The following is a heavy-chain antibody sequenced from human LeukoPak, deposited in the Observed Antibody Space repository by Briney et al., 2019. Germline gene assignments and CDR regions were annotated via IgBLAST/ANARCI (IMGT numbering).Heavy chain of an antibody. J-gene: IGHJ4*02. Sequence: SETLSLTCTVSGGSINDASWNWIRKPPGQGLEWIGYIYHSGGTNYNPSLKSRVTISLDTSKNQFSLKWSSVTAADADFCYCARVGTYYQSLDSWGQGTLVTVSS. CDR2: IYHSGGT. V-gene: IGHV4-59*12. D-gene: IGHD2-8*01. CDR1: GGSINDAS. CDR3: ARVGTYYQSLDS.